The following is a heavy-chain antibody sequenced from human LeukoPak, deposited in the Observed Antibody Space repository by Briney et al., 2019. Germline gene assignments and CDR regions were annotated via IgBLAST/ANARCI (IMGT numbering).Heavy chain of an antibody. Sequence: GASVKVSCKASGYTFTSYGLTWVRQAPGQGLEWMGWISAYNGNTNFAQKLQGRVTMTTDTSTSTAYMELRSLRSDDTAVYYCARGGYYYDKSGFYCLDYWGQGTLVTVSS. CDR1: GYTFTSYG. D-gene: IGHD3-22*01. CDR3: ARGGYYYDKSGFYCLDY. CDR2: ISAYNGNT. V-gene: IGHV1-18*01. J-gene: IGHJ4*02.